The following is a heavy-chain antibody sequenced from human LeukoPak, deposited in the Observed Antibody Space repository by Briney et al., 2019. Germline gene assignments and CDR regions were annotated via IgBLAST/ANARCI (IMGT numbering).Heavy chain of an antibody. J-gene: IGHJ4*02. CDR2: ISYDGSNK. CDR1: GFTFSSYA. Sequence: GGSLRLSCAASGFTFSSYAMHWVRQAPGKGLEWVAVISYDGSNKYYADSVKGRFTISRDNSKNTLYLQMNGLRAEDTAVYYCARGEYSSGWYYFDYWGQGTLVTVSS. CDR3: ARGEYSSGWYYFDY. D-gene: IGHD6-19*01. V-gene: IGHV3-30*04.